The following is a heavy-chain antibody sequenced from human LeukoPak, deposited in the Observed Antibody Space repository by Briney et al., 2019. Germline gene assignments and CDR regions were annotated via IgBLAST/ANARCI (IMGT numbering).Heavy chain of an antibody. CDR3: ARSSEGRYYYDSSGFSYYYYYMDV. D-gene: IGHD3-22*01. J-gene: IGHJ6*03. CDR2: MYNSGSS. Sequence: SETLSLTCTVSGGSISSSSYYWDWIRQPPGKGLEWIGSMYNSGSSFYNPSLKSRVPISVDTSKNQFSLKLSSVTAADTAVYYCARSSEGRYYYDSSGFSYYYYYMDVWGKGTTVTISS. CDR1: GGSISSSSYY. V-gene: IGHV4-39*07.